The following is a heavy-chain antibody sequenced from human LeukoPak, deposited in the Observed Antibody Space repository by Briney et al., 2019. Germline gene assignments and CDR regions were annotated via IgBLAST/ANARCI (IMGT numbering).Heavy chain of an antibody. D-gene: IGHD3-22*01. CDR3: ARGLFLSGYLDAFDI. CDR2: INGSGNRT. J-gene: IGHJ3*02. Sequence: GGSLRLSCAASVFTFSRNAMGWVRQAAGKGLEWASAINGSGNRTYYADSVKGRCTISRDNLKNVLYLQMNSLKVEDTALYYCARGLFLSGYLDAFDIWGQGTVVTVSS. CDR1: VFTFSRNA. V-gene: IGHV3-23*01.